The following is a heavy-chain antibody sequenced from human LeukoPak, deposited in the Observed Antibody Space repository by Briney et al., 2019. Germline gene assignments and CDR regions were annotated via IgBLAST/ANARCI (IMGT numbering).Heavy chain of an antibody. V-gene: IGHV3-7*01. J-gene: IGHJ6*02. D-gene: IGHD3-10*01. CDR3: AWYGVTHGLDV. CDR1: GFSLSNYW. CDR2: INQDGSDK. Sequence: GGSLRLSGAASGFSLSNYWMSWVRQAPGKGLEWVVNINQDGSDKYYVDSVMGRFTISKDNAKNSVYLQMNSLRPEDTAIYYCAWYGVTHGLDVWGQGTTVTVSS.